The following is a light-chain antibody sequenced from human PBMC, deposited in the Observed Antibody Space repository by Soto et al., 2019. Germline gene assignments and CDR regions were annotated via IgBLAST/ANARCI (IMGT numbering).Light chain of an antibody. CDR3: QQYGSSPRT. CDR1: QSVSSNL. CDR2: GAT. Sequence: EIVLTQSPGTLSLSPGERATLSCRASQSVSSNLLAWYQQKPGQAPRLLIYGATNRATGIPDRFSGSGSGTEFNLTISRLEPEDFAVYYCQQYGSSPRTFGQGTKVEIK. J-gene: IGKJ1*01. V-gene: IGKV3-20*01.